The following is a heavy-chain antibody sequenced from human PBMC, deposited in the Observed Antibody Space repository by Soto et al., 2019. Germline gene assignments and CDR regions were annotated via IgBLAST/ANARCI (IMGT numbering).Heavy chain of an antibody. Sequence: GSLRLSCAASGFTFSSYAMHWVRQAPGKGLEWVAVISYDGSNKYYADSVKGRFTISRDNSKNTLYLQMNSLRAEDTAVYYCARDFHDYSNYLDYWGQGTLVTV. CDR3: ARDFHDYSNYLDY. CDR2: ISYDGSNK. D-gene: IGHD4-4*01. J-gene: IGHJ4*02. V-gene: IGHV3-30-3*01. CDR1: GFTFSSYA.